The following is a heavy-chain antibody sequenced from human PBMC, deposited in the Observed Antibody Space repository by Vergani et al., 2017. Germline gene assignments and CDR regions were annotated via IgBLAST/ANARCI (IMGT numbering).Heavy chain of an antibody. V-gene: IGHV1-2*02. D-gene: IGHD6-19*01. CDR2: INPNSGGT. CDR3: ARDLGSGWYSSGNPYYFDY. CDR1: GYTFTGYY. J-gene: IGHJ4*02. Sequence: QVQLVQSGAEVKKPGASVKVSCKASGYTFTGYYMHWVRQAPGQGLEWMGWINPNSGGTNYAQKFQGRVTMTRDTSISTAYMELSRLRSDDTAVYYCARDLGSGWYSSGNPYYFDYWGQGTLVTVSS.